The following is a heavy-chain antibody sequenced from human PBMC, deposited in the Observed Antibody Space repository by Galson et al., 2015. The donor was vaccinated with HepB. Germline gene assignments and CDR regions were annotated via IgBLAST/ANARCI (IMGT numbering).Heavy chain of an antibody. V-gene: IGHV1-18*01. J-gene: IGHJ3*02. Sequence: SVKVSCKASGYTFTSYGISWVRQAPGQGLEWMGWISAYNGNTNYAQKLQGRVTMTTDTSTSTAYMELRSLRSDDTAVYYCARDRRGEGHAAMVTNDAFDIWGQGTMVTVSS. CDR3: ARDRRGEGHAAMVTNDAFDI. CDR1: GYTFTSYG. D-gene: IGHD5-18*01. CDR2: ISAYNGNT.